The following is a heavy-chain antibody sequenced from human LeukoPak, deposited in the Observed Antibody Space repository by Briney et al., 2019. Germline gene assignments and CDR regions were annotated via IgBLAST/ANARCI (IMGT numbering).Heavy chain of an antibody. V-gene: IGHV3-15*01. CDR1: GFTFTNAW. D-gene: IGHD5-12*01. Sequence: PGGSLRLSCSASGFTFTNAWMTWVRQAPGKGLEWGGRIKSKTVGGTTDYAAPVKGRFIISRDDSDNTLYPQMNSLIIADTAVYYCTACGYSGYDSNYWGWEPVDPVSS. J-gene: IGHJ4*02. CDR3: TACGYSGYDSNY. CDR2: IKSKTVGGTT.